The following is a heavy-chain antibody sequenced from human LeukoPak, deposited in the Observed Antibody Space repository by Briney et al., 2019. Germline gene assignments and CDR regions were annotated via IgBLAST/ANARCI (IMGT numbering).Heavy chain of an antibody. CDR2: ISSSGNIK. V-gene: IGHV3-11*04. J-gene: IGHJ6*03. D-gene: IGHD1-1*01. CDR3: ASGWKTSYYYMDV. CDR1: GFTFSDYY. Sequence: PGGSLRLSCAASGFTFSDYYMSWIRQAPGKGLEWLSYISSSGNIKYYTDSVKGRFTFSRDNAKNSLYLQMNSLRAEDTAVYYCASGWKTSYYYMDVWGKGTTVTVSS.